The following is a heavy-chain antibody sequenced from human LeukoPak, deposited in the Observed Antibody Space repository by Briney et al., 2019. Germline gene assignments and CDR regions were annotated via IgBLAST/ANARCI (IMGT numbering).Heavy chain of an antibody. J-gene: IGHJ4*02. D-gene: IGHD1-26*01. V-gene: IGHV1-18*01. CDR1: GYTFTSYG. CDR3: ARGLVGASPREFYFDY. CDR2: ISAYNGNT. Sequence: ASVKISCKASGYTFTSYGISWVRQTPGQGLEWMGWISAYNGNTNYAQKLQGRVTMTIDTSTSTAYMELRSLRSDDTAVYYCARGLVGASPREFYFDYWGQGTLVTVSS.